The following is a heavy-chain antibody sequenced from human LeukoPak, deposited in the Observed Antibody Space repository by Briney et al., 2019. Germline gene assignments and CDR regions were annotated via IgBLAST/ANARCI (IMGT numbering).Heavy chain of an antibody. D-gene: IGHD1-26*01. Sequence: SETLSLTCTVSGGSISSYYWSWIRQPAGKGLEWIGRIYTSGSTNYNPSLKSRVTMSVDTSKNQFSLKLSSVTAADTAVYYCARGPLGATLYYFDYWGQGTLVTVSS. J-gene: IGHJ4*01. CDR3: ARGPLGATLYYFDY. V-gene: IGHV4-4*07. CDR2: IYTSGST. CDR1: GGSISSYY.